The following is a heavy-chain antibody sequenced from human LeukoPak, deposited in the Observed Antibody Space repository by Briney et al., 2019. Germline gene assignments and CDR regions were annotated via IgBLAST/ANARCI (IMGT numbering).Heavy chain of an antibody. CDR1: GFTFSGSA. J-gene: IGHJ4*02. CDR2: IRSKANSYAT. V-gene: IGHV3-73*01. CDR3: ARGRYGGNSVDY. D-gene: IGHD4-23*01. Sequence: GGSLRLSCAASGFTFSGSAMHWVRQASGKGLEWVGRIRSKANSYATAYAASVKGRFTISRDDSKNTAYLQMNSLKTEDTAVYYCARGRYGGNSVDYWGQGTLVTVSS.